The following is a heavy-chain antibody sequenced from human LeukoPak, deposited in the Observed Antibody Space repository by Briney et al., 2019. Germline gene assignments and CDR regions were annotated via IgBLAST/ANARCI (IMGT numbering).Heavy chain of an antibody. CDR2: IIPIFGTA. J-gene: IGHJ4*02. CDR3: ARGGGGERKGALRS. Sequence: GASVKVSCKASGYTFTGYYMHWVRQAPGQGLEWMGGIIPIFGTANYAQKFQGRVTITTDESTSTAYMELSSLRSEDTAVYYCARGGGGERKGALRSWGQGTLVTVSS. V-gene: IGHV1-69*05. CDR1: GYTFTGYY. D-gene: IGHD1-1*01.